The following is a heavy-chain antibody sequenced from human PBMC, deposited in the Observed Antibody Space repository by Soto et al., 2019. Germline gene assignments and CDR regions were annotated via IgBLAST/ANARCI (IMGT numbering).Heavy chain of an antibody. Sequence: QEQLVESGGGVVQSGRSLRLSCAASGFIFSTYGMHWVRQAPGKGLEWVALIWHDGSEKYYADSVKGRFTITRDNSKNTLDLQMNILRPEDTAVYFCARPTGHYYYYLDVWGIGTTVTVSS. J-gene: IGHJ6*03. CDR2: IWHDGSEK. CDR1: GFIFSTYG. D-gene: IGHD2-8*02. V-gene: IGHV3-33*01. CDR3: ARPTGHYYYYLDV.